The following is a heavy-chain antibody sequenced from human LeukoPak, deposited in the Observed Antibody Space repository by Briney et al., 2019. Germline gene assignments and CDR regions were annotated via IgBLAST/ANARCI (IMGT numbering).Heavy chain of an antibody. CDR1: GYTFTSYD. Sequence: ASVKVSCKASGYTFTSYDINWVRQATGQGLEWMGWMNPNSGNTGYAQKFQGRVTITADESTSTAYMELSSLRSEDTAVSYCARGDIVVVPAATMEYWGQGTLVTVSS. J-gene: IGHJ4*02. D-gene: IGHD2-2*01. CDR2: MNPNSGNT. CDR3: ARGDIVVVPAATMEY. V-gene: IGHV1-8*03.